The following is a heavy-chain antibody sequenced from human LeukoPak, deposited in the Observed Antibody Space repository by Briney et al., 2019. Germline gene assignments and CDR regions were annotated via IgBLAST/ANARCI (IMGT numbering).Heavy chain of an antibody. D-gene: IGHD2-21*02. J-gene: IGHJ2*01. CDR3: ARASLAYCGGDCYYYWYFDL. V-gene: IGHV4-39*07. CDR1: GGSISSSGYY. Sequence: SETLSLTCTVSGGSISSSGYYWGWIRQPPGKGLEWIGSIYYSGSTYYNPSLKSRVTISVDTSKNQFSLKLSSVTAADTAVYYCARASLAYCGGDCYYYWYFDLWGRGTLVTVSS. CDR2: IYYSGST.